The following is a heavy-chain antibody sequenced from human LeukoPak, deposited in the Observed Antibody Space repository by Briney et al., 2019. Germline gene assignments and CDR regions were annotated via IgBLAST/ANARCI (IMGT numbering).Heavy chain of an antibody. D-gene: IGHD6-13*01. Sequence: GSLRLSCAASGFTFSSYGMHWVRQAPGKGLEWVAVISYDGSNKYYADSVKGRFTISRDNSKNTLYLQMSSLRAEDTAVYYCASDDEPYSSSGNPYFDYWGQGTLVTVSS. J-gene: IGHJ4*02. CDR3: ASDDEPYSSSGNPYFDY. CDR2: ISYDGSNK. V-gene: IGHV3-30*03. CDR1: GFTFSSYG.